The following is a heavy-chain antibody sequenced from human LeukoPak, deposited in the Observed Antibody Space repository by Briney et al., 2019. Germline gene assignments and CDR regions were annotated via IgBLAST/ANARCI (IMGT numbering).Heavy chain of an antibody. Sequence: SETLSLTCAVSGGSVSSSSYYWGWVRQPPGKGLEWIGTIYYSGSTYYNPSLKSRVTISVDTSKNQLSLKLSSVTAADTAVYYCASWNLSTDWFDPWGQGTLVTVSS. CDR3: ASWNLSTDWFDP. V-gene: IGHV4-39*01. D-gene: IGHD2/OR15-2a*01. CDR1: GGSVSSSSYY. J-gene: IGHJ5*02. CDR2: IYYSGST.